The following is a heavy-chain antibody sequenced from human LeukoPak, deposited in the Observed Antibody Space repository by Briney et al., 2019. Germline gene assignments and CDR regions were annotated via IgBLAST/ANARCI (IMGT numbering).Heavy chain of an antibody. D-gene: IGHD3-9*01. CDR2: ISWNSGGI. CDR3: AKGVGYDILTGLNWFDP. V-gene: IGHV3-9*01. Sequence: GGSLRLSCAASGFTFDDYAMYWVRQAPGKGLEWVSGISWNSGGIGYADSVKGRFTISRDNAKNSLYLQMNSLRAEDTALYYCAKGVGYDILTGLNWFDPWGQGTLVTVSS. CDR1: GFTFDDYA. J-gene: IGHJ5*02.